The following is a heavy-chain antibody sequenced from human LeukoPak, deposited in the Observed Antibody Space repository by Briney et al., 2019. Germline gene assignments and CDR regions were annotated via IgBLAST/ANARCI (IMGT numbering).Heavy chain of an antibody. V-gene: IGHV4-30-2*01. Sequence: PSQTLSLTCTVSGGSISSGGYYWSWIRQPPGKGLEWIGYIYHSGSTYYNPSLKSRVTISVDRSKNQFSLKLSSVTAADTAVYYCARGGTSSIAARTLDYWGQGTLVTVSS. J-gene: IGHJ4*02. CDR3: ARGGTSSIAARTLDY. D-gene: IGHD6-6*01. CDR2: IYHSGST. CDR1: GGSISSGGYY.